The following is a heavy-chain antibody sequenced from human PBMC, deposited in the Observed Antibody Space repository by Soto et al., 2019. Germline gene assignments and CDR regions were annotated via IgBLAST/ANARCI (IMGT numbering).Heavy chain of an antibody. CDR1: GFTFSNAW. V-gene: IGHV3-15*01. CDR2: IKSKNDGGTT. CDR3: TTRFTPQRSPTVDAFDI. D-gene: IGHD1-1*01. Sequence: GGSLRLSCAASGFTFSNAWMSWVRQAPGKGLEWVGRIKSKNDGGTTDYAAPVKGRFTISRDDSKNTLYLQMNSLKTEDTAVYCCTTRFTPQRSPTVDAFDIWGQGTMVTVSS. J-gene: IGHJ3*02.